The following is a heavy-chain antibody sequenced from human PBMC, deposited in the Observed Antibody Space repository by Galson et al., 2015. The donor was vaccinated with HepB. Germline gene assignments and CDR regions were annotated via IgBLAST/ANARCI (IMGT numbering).Heavy chain of an antibody. V-gene: IGHV3-33*01. CDR2: IWHDGSDK. CDR1: GFTFSTHG. Sequence: SLRLSCAASGFTFSTHGMRWVRQAPGKGLEWVALIWHDGSDKYYADSVKGRFTISRDNSKNTLYLQMSSLRAEDTAVYYCARDQHPYYYYGVDVWGLGTTVIVSS. CDR3: ARDQHPYYYYGVDV. J-gene: IGHJ6*02.